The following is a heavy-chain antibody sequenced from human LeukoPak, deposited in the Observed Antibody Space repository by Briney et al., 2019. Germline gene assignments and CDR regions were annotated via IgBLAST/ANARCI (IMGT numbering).Heavy chain of an antibody. D-gene: IGHD3-10*01. CDR3: ARDSGDGSGTYYPYGMDV. Sequence: GGSLRLSSAASGFTFSSYNMNWVRQAPGQGLEWVSSISRSSIYIYYADSVKGRFTISRDNAENSLSLQMNSLRAEDTAVYYCARDSGDGSGTYYPYGMDVWGKGNTVTVSS. V-gene: IGHV3-21*01. CDR2: ISRSSIYI. J-gene: IGHJ6*04. CDR1: GFTFSSYN.